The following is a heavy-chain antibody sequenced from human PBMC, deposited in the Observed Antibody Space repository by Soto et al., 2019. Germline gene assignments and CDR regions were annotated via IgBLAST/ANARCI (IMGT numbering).Heavy chain of an antibody. J-gene: IGHJ6*03. D-gene: IGHD2-15*01. CDR2: IKQDGSEK. Sequence: GGSLRLSCAASGFTFSSYWMSWVRQAPGKGLEWVANIKQDGSEKYYVDSVKGRFTISRDNAKNSLYLQMNSLRAEDTAVYYCARDLLGYCSGGSCYSNYYYYMDVWGKGTTVTVSS. CDR1: GFTFSSYW. V-gene: IGHV3-7*01. CDR3: ARDLLGYCSGGSCYSNYYYYMDV.